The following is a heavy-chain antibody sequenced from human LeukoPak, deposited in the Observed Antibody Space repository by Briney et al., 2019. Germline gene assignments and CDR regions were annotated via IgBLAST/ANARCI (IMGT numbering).Heavy chain of an antibody. D-gene: IGHD6-6*01. CDR2: ISGYGT. J-gene: IGHJ4*02. CDR1: GFTFNNFA. V-gene: IGHV3-23*01. CDR3: VKGQQFETRLDH. Sequence: GGSLRLXCAASGFTFNNFAMTWVRQAPGKGPEWVSGISGYGTFYADSVKGRFTISRDNSKNTLYLQMNSLRAEDTAVYYCVKGQQFETRLDHWGQRTLVTVSS.